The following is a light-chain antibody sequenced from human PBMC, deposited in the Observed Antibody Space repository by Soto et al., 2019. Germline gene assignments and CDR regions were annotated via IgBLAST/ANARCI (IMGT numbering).Light chain of an antibody. CDR1: SSNIGSNT. J-gene: IGLJ1*01. V-gene: IGLV1-44*01. CDR2: STS. Sequence: QSVLTQPPSASGTPGQIVAISCSGSSSNIGSNTVTWYQQLPGTAPNLLIYSTSQRSSGVHGRFSGSKSGASASLSISGLQSEDEADYYCAAWDDRLDVYVFGTGTKLTVL. CDR3: AAWDDRLDVYV.